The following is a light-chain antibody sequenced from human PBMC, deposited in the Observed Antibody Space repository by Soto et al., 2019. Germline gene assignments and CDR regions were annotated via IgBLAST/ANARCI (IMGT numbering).Light chain of an antibody. Sequence: DIVMAQSPLSLPVTPGEPASISCRSGQSLLHSNGYNYLDWYLQKPGQSPQLLIFLGSNRASGVPDRFSGSGSGTGFTLKISRVEAEDVGVYYCMQALQTPTTFGQGTRLEIK. CDR1: QSLLHSNGYNY. CDR3: MQALQTPTT. V-gene: IGKV2-28*01. CDR2: LGS. J-gene: IGKJ5*01.